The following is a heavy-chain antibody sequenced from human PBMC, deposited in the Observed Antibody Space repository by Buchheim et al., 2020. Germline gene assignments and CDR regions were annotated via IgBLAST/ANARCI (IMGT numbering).Heavy chain of an antibody. J-gene: IGHJ6*02. V-gene: IGHV4-34*01. CDR3: ARGDFGLTAMVYYGLDV. CDR2: IKDSGTP. D-gene: IGHD2-21*02. Sequence: QVQLHQWGAGLLKPSMTLSLSCGVSGGSFSNFYWSWIRQSPGKGLEWIGEIKDSGTPDYNPSLKSRVTISLDTSNNQFSLKLMSVTAADTAVYYCARGDFGLTAMVYYGLDVWGQGTT. CDR1: GGSFSNFY.